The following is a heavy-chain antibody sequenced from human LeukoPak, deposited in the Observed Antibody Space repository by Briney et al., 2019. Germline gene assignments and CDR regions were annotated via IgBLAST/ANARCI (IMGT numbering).Heavy chain of an antibody. D-gene: IGHD3/OR15-3a*01. J-gene: IGHJ4*02. CDR1: GGTFSRYA. CDR3: ARGRGSRTGSNGDHFDD. CDR2: IIPILGMA. V-gene: IGHV1-69*04. Sequence: ASVKVSCKTSGGTFSRYALSWVRQAPGQGLEWMGRIIPILGMANYAEKFQGRVTISADKSTSTGYMELRSLRSEDTAVYHCARGRGSRTGSNGDHFDDWGQGTLVTVSS.